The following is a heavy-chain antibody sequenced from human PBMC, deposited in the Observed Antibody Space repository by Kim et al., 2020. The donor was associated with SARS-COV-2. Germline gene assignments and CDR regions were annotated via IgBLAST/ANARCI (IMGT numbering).Heavy chain of an antibody. V-gene: IGHV3-23*01. J-gene: IGHJ4*02. CDR3: ARDLRAYGDYPLGY. D-gene: IGHD4-17*01. Sequence: ADAVKGRFTSSRDNSKNTLFLQMSGLRAEDTAVYFCARDLRAYGDYPLGYWGQGTLVTVSS.